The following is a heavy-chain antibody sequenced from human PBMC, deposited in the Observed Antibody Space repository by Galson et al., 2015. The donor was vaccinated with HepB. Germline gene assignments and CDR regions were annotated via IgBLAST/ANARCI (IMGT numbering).Heavy chain of an antibody. CDR1: GITVSGNY. CDR3: AGDIGDCSSTTCLDY. CDR2: IYSGGRT. D-gene: IGHD2-2*01. J-gene: IGHJ4*02. Sequence: SLRLSCAASGITVSGNYMSWVRQAPGKGLEWVSVIYSGGRTYYADSVKGRFTISRDNSKNTLYLQMNSLRAEDTAVYYCAGDIGDCSSTTCLDYWGQGTLVTVSS. V-gene: IGHV3-66*01.